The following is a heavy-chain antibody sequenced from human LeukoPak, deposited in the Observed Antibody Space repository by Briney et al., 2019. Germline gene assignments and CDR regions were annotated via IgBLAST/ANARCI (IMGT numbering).Heavy chain of an antibody. CDR3: AGVYCSGGSCYRSFDY. Sequence: SETLSLTCAVYGGSFSGYYWSWIRQPPGKGLERIGEINHSGITNYNPSLKSRVTISVDTSKNQFSLKLTSLTAADTAVYYCAGVYCSGGSCYRSFDYWGQGTLVTVSS. CDR1: GGSFSGYY. V-gene: IGHV4-34*01. J-gene: IGHJ4*02. CDR2: INHSGIT. D-gene: IGHD2-15*01.